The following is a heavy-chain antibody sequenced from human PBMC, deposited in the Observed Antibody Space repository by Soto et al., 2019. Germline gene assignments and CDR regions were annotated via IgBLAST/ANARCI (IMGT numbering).Heavy chain of an antibody. CDR2: INPNSGGT. CDR3: ARDYSGYTSPDYYYCGMDV. D-gene: IGHD5-12*01. Sequence: ASVKVSCKASGYTFTGYYMHWVRQAPGQGLEWMGWINPNSGGTNYAQKFQGRVTMTRDTSISTAYMELSRLRSDDTAVYYCARDYSGYTSPDYYYCGMDVRGQGTTVTVSS. V-gene: IGHV1-2*02. CDR1: GYTFTGYY. J-gene: IGHJ6*01.